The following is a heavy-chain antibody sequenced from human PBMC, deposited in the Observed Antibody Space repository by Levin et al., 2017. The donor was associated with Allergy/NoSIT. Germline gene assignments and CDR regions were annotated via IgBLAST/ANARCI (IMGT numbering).Heavy chain of an antibody. V-gene: IGHV4-34*01. D-gene: IGHD2-2*01. CDR2: INHSGST. CDR1: GGSFSGYY. J-gene: IGHJ6*02. CDR3: ARDGVRGWGLVVPAAIPYYYYYGMDV. Sequence: PSETLSLTCAVYGGSFSGYYWSWIRQPPGKGLEWIGEINHSGSTNYNPSLKSRVTISVDTSKNQFSLKLSSVTAADTAVYYCARDGVRGWGLVVPAAIPYYYYYGMDVWGQGTTVTVSS.